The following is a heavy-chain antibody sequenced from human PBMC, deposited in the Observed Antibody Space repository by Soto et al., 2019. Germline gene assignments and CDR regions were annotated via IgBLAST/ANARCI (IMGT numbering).Heavy chain of an antibody. CDR1: GFTFSSYS. Sequence: GGSLRLSCSTSGFTFSSYSMHWVRQAPGKGLEYVSAISSNGGSKYYADSVKGRFTISKDNSKNTLYLQMKSLTAEDTAVYYCGRVGGSITGTTSTFYYFAFWGQGTLVTSPQ. CDR2: ISSNGGSK. V-gene: IGHV3-64*04. CDR3: GRVGGSITGTTSTFYYFAF. J-gene: IGHJ4*02. D-gene: IGHD1-20*01.